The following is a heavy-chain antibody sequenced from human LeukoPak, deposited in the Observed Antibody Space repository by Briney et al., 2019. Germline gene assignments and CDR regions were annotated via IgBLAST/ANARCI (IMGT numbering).Heavy chain of an antibody. D-gene: IGHD3-10*01. V-gene: IGHV3-30*18. J-gene: IGHJ5*02. Sequence: PGMSLRLSCAASVGTLSPYGMHCVRQAPGKGREWVAVRSYEGGTQHYADSVKGRFIISRDNPRNTLYLQMNILRTEDTAVYYCAKEGTPQVSTWYDLWGQGTQVIVSS. CDR1: VGTLSPYG. CDR3: AKEGTPQVSTWYDL. CDR2: RSYEGGTQ.